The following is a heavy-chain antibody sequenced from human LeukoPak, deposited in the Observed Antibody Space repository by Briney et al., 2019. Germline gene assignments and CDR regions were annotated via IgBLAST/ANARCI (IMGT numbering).Heavy chain of an antibody. CDR2: IRGSGGST. D-gene: IGHD2-2*02. V-gene: IGHV3-23*01. J-gene: IGHJ6*02. CDR3: AKGPIYCSSTSCYRLGMDV. Sequence: GGSLRLSCAVSGFTFSSYAMSWVRQAPGKGLEWVSAIRGSGGSTYYADSVKGRFTISRDNSKNTLYLQMNSLRAEDTAVYYCAKGPIYCSSTSCYRLGMDVWGQGTTVTVSS. CDR1: GFTFSSYA.